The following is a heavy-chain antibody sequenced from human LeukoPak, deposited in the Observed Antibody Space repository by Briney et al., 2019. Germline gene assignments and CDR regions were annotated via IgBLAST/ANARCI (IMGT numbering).Heavy chain of an antibody. V-gene: IGHV1-2*02. CDR3: ARERVAAAGEFDY. CDR2: INPNSGGT. Sequence: ASVTVSCKASGYTFTGYYMHWVRQAPGQGLEWMGWINPNSGGTNYAQKFQGRVTMTRDTSISTAYMELSRLRSDDTAVYYCARERVAAAGEFDYWGQGTLVTVSS. D-gene: IGHD6-13*01. CDR1: GYTFTGYY. J-gene: IGHJ4*02.